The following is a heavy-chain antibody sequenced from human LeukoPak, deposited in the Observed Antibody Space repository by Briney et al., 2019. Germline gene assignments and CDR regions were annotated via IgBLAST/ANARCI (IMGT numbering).Heavy chain of an antibody. J-gene: IGHJ4*02. V-gene: IGHV2-70*11. Sequence: SGPTLVNPTQTLRLTCTVSGFSLSTSGMCVSWIRQPPGKALEWLARIDWDDDKYYSTSLKTRLTISKDASKNQVVLTMTNMDPVDTATYYCARQRMTTVTTLPFDSWGQGILVTVSS. CDR1: GFSLSTSGMC. CDR3: ARQRMTTVTTLPFDS. D-gene: IGHD4-17*01. CDR2: IDWDDDK.